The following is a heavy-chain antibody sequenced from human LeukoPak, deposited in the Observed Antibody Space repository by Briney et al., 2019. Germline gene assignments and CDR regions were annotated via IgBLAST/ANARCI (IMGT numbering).Heavy chain of an antibody. V-gene: IGHV4-4*09. D-gene: IGHD1-26*01. CDR1: GVSISNYY. CDR2: IHTSGES. CDR3: ARLGSYHDF. Sequence: PSETLSPTGTVSGVSISNYYWSWIRQTPEKGLEWMGHIHTSGESRYYPPLESRLTMSIDTSRNQLSLKLTSVTAADTAVYFCARLGSYHDFWGQGALVTVSS. J-gene: IGHJ4*02.